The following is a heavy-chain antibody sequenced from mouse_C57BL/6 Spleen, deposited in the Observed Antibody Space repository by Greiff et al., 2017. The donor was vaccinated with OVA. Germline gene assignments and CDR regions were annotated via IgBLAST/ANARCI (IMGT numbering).Heavy chain of an antibody. CDR3: ARSYYYGRDY. V-gene: IGHV1-64*01. CDR1: GYTFTSYW. CDR2: IHPNSGST. J-gene: IGHJ2*01. Sequence: LQQPGAELVKPGASVKLSCKASGYTFTSYWMHWVKQRPGQGLEWIGMIHPNSGSTNYNEKFKSKATLTVDKSSSTAYMQLSSLTSEDSAVYYCARSYYYGRDYWGQGTTLTVSS. D-gene: IGHD1-1*01.